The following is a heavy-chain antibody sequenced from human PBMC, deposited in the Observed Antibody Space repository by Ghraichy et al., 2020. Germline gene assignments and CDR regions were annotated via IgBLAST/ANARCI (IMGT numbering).Heavy chain of an antibody. V-gene: IGHV3-23*01. CDR3: AKIPEQQLNQQQGYNWFDP. J-gene: IGHJ5*02. D-gene: IGHD6-13*01. CDR2: ISGSGGST. Sequence: GGSLRLSCAASGFTFSSYAMSWVRQAPGKGLEWVSAISGSGGSTYYADSVKGRFTISRDNSKNTLYLQMNSLRAEDTAVYYCAKIPEQQLNQQQGYNWFDPWGQGTLVTVSS. CDR1: GFTFSSYA.